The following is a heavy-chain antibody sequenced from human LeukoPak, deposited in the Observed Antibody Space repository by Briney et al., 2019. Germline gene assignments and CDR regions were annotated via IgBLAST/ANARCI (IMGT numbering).Heavy chain of an antibody. V-gene: IGHV4-39*01. D-gene: IGHD1-26*01. J-gene: IGHJ4*02. CDR2: NYYRGST. Sequence: SETLSLTCTVSGGSISSSNYYWGWIRHPPGKGLEWIGSNYYRGSTSYNPSLKRRVTMSVDTYKNQFSLKASSVTGANAAVYYCARRTWREPVDCWGQGTLVTVSS. CDR3: ARRTWREPVDC. CDR1: GGSISSSNYY.